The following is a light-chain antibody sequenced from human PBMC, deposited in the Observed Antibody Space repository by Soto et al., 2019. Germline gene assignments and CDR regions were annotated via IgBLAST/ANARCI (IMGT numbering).Light chain of an antibody. CDR3: GTWDNSLSGGV. CDR1: DSNIGSDY. J-gene: IGLJ3*02. V-gene: IGLV1-51*01. Sequence: QSVLTQPPSVSAAPGQKVTISCSGSDSNIGSDYVSWFQQVPGTAPKLLIYDNDKRPSGIPDRFSGSKSGTSATLGITGLQTGDEAHYYCGTWDNSLSGGVFGGGTQLTVL. CDR2: DND.